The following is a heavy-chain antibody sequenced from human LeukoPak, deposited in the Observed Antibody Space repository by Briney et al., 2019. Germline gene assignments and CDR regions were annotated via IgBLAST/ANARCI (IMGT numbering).Heavy chain of an antibody. J-gene: IGHJ4*02. CDR1: GFSISSYG. D-gene: IGHD5-12*01. CDR2: ISGGGGST. V-gene: IGHV3-23*01. CDR3: AKQGGYSDYRSFDY. Sequence: SGGSLRLSCAASGFSISSYGMSWVRQAPGKGLEWVSAISGGGGSTYYADSVKGRFTISRDNSKNTLYVQMNSLRAEDTAVYYCAKQGGYSDYRSFDYWGQGILVTVSS.